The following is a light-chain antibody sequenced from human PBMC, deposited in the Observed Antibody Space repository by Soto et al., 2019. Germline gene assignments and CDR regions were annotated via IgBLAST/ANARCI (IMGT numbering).Light chain of an antibody. J-gene: IGKJ4*01. CDR2: GAS. CDR1: QSVSSSY. V-gene: IGKV3-20*01. Sequence: LRMSACTLSLSPRERAPLSCMASQSVSSSYLAWYQQKPGQAPRLLIYGASSRATGIPDRFSGSGSGTDFTLTISRLEPEDFAVYYCQQYGRSPLTFGGGTKVDIK. CDR3: QQYGRSPLT.